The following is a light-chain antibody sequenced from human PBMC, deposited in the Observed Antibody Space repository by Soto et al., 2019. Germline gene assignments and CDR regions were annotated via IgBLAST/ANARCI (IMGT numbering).Light chain of an antibody. V-gene: IGKV4-1*01. CDR2: WAS. Sequence: DIVMTQSPDSLAVPLGERANINCKSSQSVLYSSNNNNYIAWYQQKPGQPPNLIIYWASTRESGAPDRFSGSGSGTDFTLAIGSLQAEDVAIFYCQQYYDTNSTCGPETKVDIK. CDR3: QQYYDTNST. J-gene: IGKJ1*01. CDR1: QSVLYSSNNNNY.